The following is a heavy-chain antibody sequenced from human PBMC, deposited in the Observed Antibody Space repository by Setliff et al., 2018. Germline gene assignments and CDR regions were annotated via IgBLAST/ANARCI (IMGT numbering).Heavy chain of an antibody. CDR1: GFTFGDYA. V-gene: IGHV3-49*04. CDR2: IRSKAYGGTT. Sequence: GGSLRLSCTASGFTFGDYAMSWVRQAPGKGLGWVGFIRSKAYGGTTEYAASVKGRFTISRDDSKSIPYLQMNSLKPEDTAVYYCARDGGTGDAGTYFNIGFDSWGQGTQVTVSS. D-gene: IGHD3-10*01. CDR3: ARDGGTGDAGTYFNIGFDS. J-gene: IGHJ5*01.